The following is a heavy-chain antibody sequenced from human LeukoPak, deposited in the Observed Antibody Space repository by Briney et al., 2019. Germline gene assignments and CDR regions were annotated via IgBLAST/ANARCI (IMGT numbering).Heavy chain of an antibody. Sequence: ASVKVSCKASGYTFTGYYMHWVRQAPGQGLDGMGWINPNSGGTNYAQKFQGRVTMTRDTSISTAYMELSRLRSDDTAVYYCARAVGATTGIDYWGQGTLVTVSS. CDR3: ARAVGATTGIDY. D-gene: IGHD1-26*01. J-gene: IGHJ4*02. V-gene: IGHV1-2*02. CDR1: GYTFTGYY. CDR2: INPNSGGT.